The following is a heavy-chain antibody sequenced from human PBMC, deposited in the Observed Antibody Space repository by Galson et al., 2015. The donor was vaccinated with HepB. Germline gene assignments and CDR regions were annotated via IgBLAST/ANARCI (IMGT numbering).Heavy chain of an antibody. CDR2: IYIDGRS. J-gene: IGHJ4*02. Sequence: TLSLTCTVSGDSISNGDYWWTWIRQSPGKALEWIGYIYIDGRSSYTPSLERRLTISIDTSKNQFSLKLTSVTAADTAVYYCARIWSNFAFIWGQGTLVTVSS. CDR3: ARIWSNFAFI. D-gene: IGHD3-10*01. CDR1: GDSISNGDYW. V-gene: IGHV4-30-4*01.